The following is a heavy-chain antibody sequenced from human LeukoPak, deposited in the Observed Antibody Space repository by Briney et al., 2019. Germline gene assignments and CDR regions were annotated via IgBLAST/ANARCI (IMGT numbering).Heavy chain of an antibody. CDR3: VGLLWFGESRSLYGMDV. CDR2: IYSRGST. D-gene: IGHD3-10*01. CDR1: GFTVSSNY. V-gene: IGHV3-66*01. J-gene: IGHJ6*02. Sequence: GGSLRLSCAASGFTVSSNYMSWVRQSPGKGLEWVSVIYSRGSTYYADSVKGRFTISRDNSKNTLYLQINSLRAEDTAVYYCVGLLWFGESRSLYGMDVWGQGTTVTVSS.